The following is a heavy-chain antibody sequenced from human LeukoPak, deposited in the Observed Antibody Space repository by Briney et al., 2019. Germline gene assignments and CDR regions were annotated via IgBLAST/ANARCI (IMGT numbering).Heavy chain of an antibody. Sequence: PSETLSLTCAVYGGSFSGYYWSWIRQPPGKGLEWIGEINHSGSANYNPSLKSRVTISVDTSKNQFSLKLSSVTAADTAVYYCAKSYTGIAVAGTGRYYYGMDVWGQGTTVTVSS. V-gene: IGHV4-34*01. D-gene: IGHD6-19*01. CDR3: AKSYTGIAVAGTGRYYYGMDV. CDR1: GGSFSGYY. CDR2: INHSGSA. J-gene: IGHJ6*02.